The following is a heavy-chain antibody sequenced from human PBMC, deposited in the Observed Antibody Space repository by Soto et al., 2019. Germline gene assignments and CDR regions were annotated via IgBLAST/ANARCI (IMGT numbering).Heavy chain of an antibody. CDR3: ARQAVYSSGWGLDY. CDR1: GFTFSSYS. Sequence: VSLRLSCAASGFTFSSYSMNWVRQAPGKGLEWFSSISSSSSYIYYADSVKGRFTISRDNAKNSLYLQMNSLRAGDTAVYYCARQAVYSSGWGLDYWGQGTLVTVSS. V-gene: IGHV3-21*01. CDR2: ISSSSSYI. D-gene: IGHD6-19*01. J-gene: IGHJ4*02.